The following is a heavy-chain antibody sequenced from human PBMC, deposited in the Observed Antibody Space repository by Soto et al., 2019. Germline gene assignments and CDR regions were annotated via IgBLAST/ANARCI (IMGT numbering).Heavy chain of an antibody. D-gene: IGHD4-17*01. Sequence: GSLRLSCAASGFTVSSNYMSWVRQAPGKGLEWVSVIYSGGSTYYADSVKGRFTISRHNSKNTLYLQMNSLRAEDTAVYYCARVLRGHVYGDYDNYYYYYYMDVWGKGTTVTVSS. J-gene: IGHJ6*03. CDR3: ARVLRGHVYGDYDNYYYYYYMDV. CDR2: IYSGGST. CDR1: GFTVSSNY. V-gene: IGHV3-53*04.